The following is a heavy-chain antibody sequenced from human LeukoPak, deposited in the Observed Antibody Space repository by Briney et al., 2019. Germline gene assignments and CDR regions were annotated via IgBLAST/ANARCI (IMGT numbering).Heavy chain of an antibody. J-gene: IGHJ4*02. CDR3: ARPVRYCSGGSCYSFFTDY. V-gene: IGHV5-51*01. CDR2: IYPGDSDT. D-gene: IGHD2-15*01. CDR1: GYSFTSYW. Sequence: GESLKISCKGSGYSFTSYWIGWVRQMPGKGLEWMGIIYPGDSDTRYSPSFQGQVTISAEKSISTAYLQWSSLKASDTAMYYCARPVRYCSGGSCYSFFTDYWGQGTLVTVSS.